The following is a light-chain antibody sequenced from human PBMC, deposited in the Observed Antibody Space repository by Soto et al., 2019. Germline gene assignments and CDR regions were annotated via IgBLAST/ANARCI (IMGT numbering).Light chain of an antibody. V-gene: IGKV1-33*01. CDR3: QHYDNLPPFT. J-gene: IGKJ3*01. CDR1: QDIRRY. CDR2: GAS. Sequence: DIQMTQSPSSLSASVGDRVTITCQASQDIRRYLNWYQQKPGRAPKLLIYGASNLETGVPSRFSGSGYGTDFIFTISSLQPEDIGTYYCQHYDNLPPFTFGTGTKVGIK.